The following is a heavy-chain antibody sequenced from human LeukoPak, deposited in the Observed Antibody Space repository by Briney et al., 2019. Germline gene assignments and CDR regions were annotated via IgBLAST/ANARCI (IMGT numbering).Heavy chain of an antibody. J-gene: IGHJ4*02. CDR2: ISYDGSIK. V-gene: IGHV3-30*01. CDR3: ARDHSYGLYLDY. Sequence: PGGSLRLSCAASAFAFSGYAMHWVRQAPGKGLEWVAVISYDGSIKYYADSVKGRFTISRDNSKNTLFLQINSLRAEDTAVYYCARDHSYGLYLDYWGQGTLVTVSS. D-gene: IGHD5-18*01. CDR1: AFAFSGYA.